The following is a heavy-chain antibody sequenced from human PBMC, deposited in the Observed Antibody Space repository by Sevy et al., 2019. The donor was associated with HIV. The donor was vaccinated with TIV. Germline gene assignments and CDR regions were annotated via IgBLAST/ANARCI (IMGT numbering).Heavy chain of an antibody. CDR3: ASHYYDSTGYYYPLDY. J-gene: IGHJ4*02. V-gene: IGHV3-30*04. CDR2: ISYDGSNK. D-gene: IGHD3-22*01. CDR1: GFTFSSYA. Sequence: GGSLRLSCAASGFTFSSYAMHWVRQAPGKGLEWVAVISYDGSNKYYADSVKGRFTISRDNSKNTLYLQMNSLRAEDTAVYYCASHYYDSTGYYYPLDYWGQGTLVTVSS.